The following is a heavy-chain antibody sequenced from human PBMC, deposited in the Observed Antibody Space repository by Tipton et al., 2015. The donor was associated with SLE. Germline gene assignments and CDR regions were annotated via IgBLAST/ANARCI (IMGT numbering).Heavy chain of an antibody. CDR3: ARGTSLDWNDVDAFDI. D-gene: IGHD1-1*01. J-gene: IGHJ3*02. CDR1: GGTFSSYA. V-gene: IGHV1-69*18. CDR2: IIPIFGTA. Sequence: QLVQSGPEVKKPGASVKVSCKASGGTFSSYAISWVRQAPGQGLEWMGRIIPIFGTANYAQKCQGRVTITADESTSTAYMELSSLRSEDTAVYYCARGTSLDWNDVDAFDIWGQGTMVTVS.